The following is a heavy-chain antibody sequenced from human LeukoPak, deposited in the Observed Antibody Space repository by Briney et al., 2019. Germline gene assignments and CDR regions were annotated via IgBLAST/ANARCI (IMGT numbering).Heavy chain of an antibody. CDR2: ISSTSSLI. CDR3: ARYNSGWNDY. Sequence: GGSLRLSCAASGFTFSSFNMNWVRQAPGKGLEWVSSISSTSSLIWYADSLNDRFTISRDNTKNSLYLQMDSLRAEDTAVYYCARYNSGWNDYWGQGTLVTVSS. D-gene: IGHD6-19*01. J-gene: IGHJ4*02. V-gene: IGHV3-21*01. CDR1: GFTFSSFN.